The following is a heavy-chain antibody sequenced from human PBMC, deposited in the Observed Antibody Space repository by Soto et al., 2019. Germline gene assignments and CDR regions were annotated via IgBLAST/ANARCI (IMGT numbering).Heavy chain of an antibody. CDR3: ARGSKGSSWSNYYYYYYYMDV. V-gene: IGHV3-74*01. J-gene: IGHJ6*03. CDR1: GFTFSSYW. D-gene: IGHD6-13*01. Sequence: GGSLRLSCAASGFTFSSYWMHWVRQAPGKGLVWVSRINSDGSSTSYADSVKGRFTISRDNAKNTLYLQMNSLRAEDTAVYYCARGSKGSSWSNYYYYYYYMDVWGKGTTVTVSS. CDR2: INSDGSST.